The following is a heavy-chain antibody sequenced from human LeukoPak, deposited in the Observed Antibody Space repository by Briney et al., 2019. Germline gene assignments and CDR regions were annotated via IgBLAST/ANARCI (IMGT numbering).Heavy chain of an antibody. CDR3: ARRRHRLDEGALDM. CDR2: IYPGDSDT. V-gene: IGHV5-51*01. J-gene: IGHJ3*02. Sequence: GESLKISCKGSRYSFTSYWIGWVRQMPGKGLEWMGIIYPGDSDTRYSPSFQGQVTISADKSISTAYLQWSSLKASDTAMYYCARRRHRLDEGALDMWGQGTMVIVSS. CDR1: RYSFTSYW.